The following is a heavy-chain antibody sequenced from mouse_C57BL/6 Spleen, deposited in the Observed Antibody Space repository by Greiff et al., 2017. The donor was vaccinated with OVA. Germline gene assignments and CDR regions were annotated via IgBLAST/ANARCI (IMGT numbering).Heavy chain of an antibody. CDR1: GYTFTGYW. CDR2: ILPGSGST. CDR3: AREDNTVVRAD. V-gene: IGHV1-9*01. D-gene: IGHD1-1*01. Sequence: QVQLQHSGAELMKPGASVKLSCQATGYTFTGYWIEWVKQRPGHGLELIGEILPGSGSTNYNEKFKGKATFTADTSSNTAYMQLSSLTTEDSAIYDCAREDNTVVRADWGQGTLGTVAA. J-gene: IGHJ3*01.